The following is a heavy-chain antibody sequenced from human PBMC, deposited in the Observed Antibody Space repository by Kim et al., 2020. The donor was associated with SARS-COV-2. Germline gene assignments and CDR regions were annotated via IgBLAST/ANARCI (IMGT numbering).Heavy chain of an antibody. CDR3: AKAPADGDYYY. CDR2: IWCDGSNK. D-gene: IGHD4-17*01. J-gene: IGHJ4*02. Sequence: GGSLRLSCAASGFIFRNYGMHWVRQAPGKGLEWVSAIWCDGSNKYYADSVKGRFTISRDNSKNTLYLQMNSLRAEDTAVYYCAKAPADGDYYYWGQGTLVTVSS. V-gene: IGHV3-33*06. CDR1: GFIFRNYG.